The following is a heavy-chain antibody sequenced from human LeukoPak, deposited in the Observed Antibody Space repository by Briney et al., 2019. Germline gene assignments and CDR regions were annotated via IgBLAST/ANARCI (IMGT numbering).Heavy chain of an antibody. CDR1: GFRFNSHH. J-gene: IGHJ4*02. CDR2: APHDRSSP. V-gene: IGHV3-30*18. D-gene: IGHD3-22*01. Sequence: GGSLRLSCAVSGFRFNSHHMHWVRQAPNKGLEWVAVAPHDRSSPSHAASVNGRFTISRDNSKNTLYLQMNSLRAEDTAVYYCAKGHYYDSSGYYYALSYWGQGTLVTVSS. CDR3: AKGHYYDSSGYYYALSY.